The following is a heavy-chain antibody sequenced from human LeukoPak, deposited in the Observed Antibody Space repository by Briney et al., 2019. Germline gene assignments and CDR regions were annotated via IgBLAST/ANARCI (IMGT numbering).Heavy chain of an antibody. CDR3: ARDVSDLRSFSKYYYMDV. D-gene: IGHD3-10*01. Sequence: ASVKVSCKASGGTFSSYAISWVRQAPGQGLEWMGGIIPIFGTANYAQKFQGRVTITADKSTSTAYMELSSLRSEDTAVYYCARDVSDLRSFSKYYYMDVWGKGTTVTVSS. V-gene: IGHV1-69*06. J-gene: IGHJ6*03. CDR2: IIPIFGTA. CDR1: GGTFSSYA.